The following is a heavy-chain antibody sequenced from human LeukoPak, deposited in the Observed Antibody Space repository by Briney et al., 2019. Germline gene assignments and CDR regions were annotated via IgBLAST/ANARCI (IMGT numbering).Heavy chain of an antibody. J-gene: IGHJ4*02. CDR3: AKDGPLVGPYYFDY. D-gene: IGHD1-26*01. CDR2: ISGSGVST. CDR1: GFTFTSYA. V-gene: IGHV3-23*01. Sequence: GGALRLSCAASGFTFTSYAMNWVRQAPGKGLEWVSAISGSGVSTYYADSVKGRFTISRDNSKNMLYLQMNSLRTEDTAVYYCAKDGPLVGPYYFDYWGQGTLVTVSS.